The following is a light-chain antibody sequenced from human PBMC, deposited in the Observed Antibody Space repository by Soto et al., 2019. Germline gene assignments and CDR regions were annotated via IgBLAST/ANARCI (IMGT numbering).Light chain of an antibody. Sequence: DIQMTQSPSTLSASVGDRVTITCRASQTISSWLAWYQQKPGKAPTLLIYDASTLERGVPSRFSGTGSGTEFTLSIDSLQPDDFATYYCQQTSAFPRTFGQGTKVDIK. CDR1: QTISSW. CDR3: QQTSAFPRT. V-gene: IGKV1-5*01. CDR2: DAS. J-gene: IGKJ1*01.